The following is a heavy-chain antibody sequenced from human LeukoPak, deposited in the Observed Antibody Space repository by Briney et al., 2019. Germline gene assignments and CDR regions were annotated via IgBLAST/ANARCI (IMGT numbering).Heavy chain of an antibody. J-gene: IGHJ4*02. V-gene: IGHV4-61*02. D-gene: IGHD3-10*01. CDR3: ARDLYYGSTGGPGDTFDY. Sequence: PSETRSLTCIVSGGSISSGSYYWSWIRQPAGKGLEWIGRIYTSGSTNYNPSLKSRVTISVDTSKNQFSLKLSSVTAADTAVYYCARDLYYGSTGGPGDTFDYWGQGTLVTVSS. CDR1: GGSISSGSYY. CDR2: IYTSGST.